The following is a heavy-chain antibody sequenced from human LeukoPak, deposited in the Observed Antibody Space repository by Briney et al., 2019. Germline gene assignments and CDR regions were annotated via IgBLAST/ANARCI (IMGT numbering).Heavy chain of an antibody. V-gene: IGHV4-61*02. CDR1: GGSLSSGWYS. CDR2: IYTSGST. J-gene: IGHJ5*02. D-gene: IGHD3-10*01. CDR3: AREGVLLWFGESINWFDP. Sequence: SETLSRTCPVPGGSLSSGWYSWSWIRQPAGKGLEWIGRIYTSGSTNYNPSRKSRVTISVDPSKNQCPLKLSSVTAADTAVYYCAREGVLLWFGESINWFDPWGQGTLVTVSS.